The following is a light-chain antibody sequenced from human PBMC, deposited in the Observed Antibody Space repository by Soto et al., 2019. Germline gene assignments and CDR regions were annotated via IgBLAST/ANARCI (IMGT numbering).Light chain of an antibody. CDR3: QQRSNSPRT. CDR2: DAS. Sequence: EIVLTQSPATLSLSPGEGATLSCRASQSVGSYLAWFQQKPGQAPRLLIYDASNRATGIPARFSGSGSGTDFTLTISSLEPEDFAVYYCQQRSNSPRTFGQGTKVXIK. V-gene: IGKV3-11*01. J-gene: IGKJ1*01. CDR1: QSVGSY.